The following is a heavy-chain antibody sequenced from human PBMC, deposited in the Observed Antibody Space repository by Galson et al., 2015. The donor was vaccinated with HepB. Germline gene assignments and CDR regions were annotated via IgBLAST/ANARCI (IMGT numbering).Heavy chain of an antibody. Sequence: QSGAEVKKPGESLRISCKGSGYSFTSYWISWVRQMPGKGLEWMGRIDPSDSYTNYSPSFQGHVTISADKSISTAYLQWSSLKASDTAMYYCAREQRYFDWLTTHFVYWGQGTLVTVSS. CDR2: IDPSDSYT. CDR3: AREQRYFDWLTTHFVY. D-gene: IGHD3-9*01. J-gene: IGHJ4*02. V-gene: IGHV5-10-1*01. CDR1: GYSFTSYW.